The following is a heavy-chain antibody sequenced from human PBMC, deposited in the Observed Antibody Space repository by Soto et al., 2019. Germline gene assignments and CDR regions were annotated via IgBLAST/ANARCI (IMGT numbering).Heavy chain of an antibody. CDR2: IYYSGST. Sequence: SETLSLTCTVSGGSISSGDYYWSWIRQPPGKGLEWIGYIYYSGSTYYNPSLKSRVTISVDTSKNQFSLKLSSVTAADTAVYYCARGDIVVVPAASPGWFDPWGQGTLVTVSS. CDR1: GGSISSGDYY. CDR3: ARGDIVVVPAASPGWFDP. V-gene: IGHV4-30-4*01. J-gene: IGHJ5*02. D-gene: IGHD2-2*01.